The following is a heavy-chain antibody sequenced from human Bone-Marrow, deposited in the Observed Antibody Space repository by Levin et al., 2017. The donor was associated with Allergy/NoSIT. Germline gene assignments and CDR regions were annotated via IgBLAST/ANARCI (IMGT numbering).Heavy chain of an antibody. J-gene: IGHJ6*03. CDR2: ISGSGGST. V-gene: IGHV3-23*01. Sequence: GGSLRLSCAASGFTFSSYAMSWVRQAPGKGLEWVSAISGSGGSTYYADSVKGRFTISRDNSKNTLYLQMNSLRAEDTAVYYCAKCDSGYDVAYYYYYMDVWGKGTTVTVSS. D-gene: IGHD5-12*01. CDR3: AKCDSGYDVAYYYYYMDV. CDR1: GFTFSSYA.